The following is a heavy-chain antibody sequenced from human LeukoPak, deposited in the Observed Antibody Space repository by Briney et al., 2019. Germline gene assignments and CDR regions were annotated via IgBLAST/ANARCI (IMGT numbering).Heavy chain of an antibody. CDR3: AKDRYGDYVIDY. CDR2: ISYDGSNK. D-gene: IGHD4-17*01. CDR1: GFTFSSYG. J-gene: IGHJ4*02. Sequence: PGGSLGLSCAASGFTFSSYGMHWVRQAPGKGLEWVEVISYDGSNKYYADSVKGRFTISRDNSKNTLYLQMNSLRAEDTAVYYCAKDRYGDYVIDYWGQGTLVTVSS. V-gene: IGHV3-30*18.